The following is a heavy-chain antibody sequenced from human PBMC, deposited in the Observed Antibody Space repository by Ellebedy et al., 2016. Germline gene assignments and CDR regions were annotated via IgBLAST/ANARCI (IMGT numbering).Heavy chain of an antibody. CDR3: ARERQGILNV. CDR1: GFTVSSNY. J-gene: IGHJ6*02. V-gene: IGHV3-53*01. Sequence: GGSLRFSCAASGFTVSSNYMSWVRQAPGKGLEWVSVIYSGGSTYYADSVKGRFTISRDNSKNTLYLQMNSLRAEDTAVYYCARERQGILNVWGQGTTVTVSS. D-gene: IGHD3-9*01. CDR2: IYSGGST.